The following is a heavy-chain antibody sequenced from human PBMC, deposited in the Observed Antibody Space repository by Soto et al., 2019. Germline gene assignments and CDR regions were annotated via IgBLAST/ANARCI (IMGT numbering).Heavy chain of an antibody. CDR3: ATSSRIAAAGRPDDYYYYYYMDV. D-gene: IGHD6-13*01. CDR2: FDPEDGET. CDR1: GYTLTELS. J-gene: IGHJ6*03. V-gene: IGHV1-24*01. Sequence: ASVKVSCKVSGYTLTELSMHWVRQAPGKGLEWMGGFDPEDGETIYAQKFQGRVTMTEDTSTDTAYMELSSLRSEDTAVYYCATSSRIAAAGRPDDYYYYYYMDVWGKGTTVTVSS.